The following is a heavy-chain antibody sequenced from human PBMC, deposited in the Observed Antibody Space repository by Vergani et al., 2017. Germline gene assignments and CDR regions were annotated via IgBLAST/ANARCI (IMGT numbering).Heavy chain of an antibody. V-gene: IGHV1-69*08. CDR1: GGTFSSYT. CDR2: IIPILGIA. Sequence: QVQLVQSGAEVKKPGSSVKVSCKASGGTFSSYTISWVRQAPGQGLEWMGRIIPILGIANYAQKFQGRVTITADKSTSTAYMELSSLRSEDTAVYYCARESHYSNGYNWFDPWGQGTLVTVSS. CDR3: ARESHYSNGYNWFDP. D-gene: IGHD4-11*01. J-gene: IGHJ5*02.